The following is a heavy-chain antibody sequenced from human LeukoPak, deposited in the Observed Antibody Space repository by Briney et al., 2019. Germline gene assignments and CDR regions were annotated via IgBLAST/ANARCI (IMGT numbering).Heavy chain of an antibody. V-gene: IGHV3-64*01. CDR1: GFTFSSYA. J-gene: IGHJ5*02. CDR2: ISSNGGST. Sequence: GGSLRLSCAASGFTFSSYAMHWVRQAPGKGLEYVSAISSNGGSTYYANSVKGRFTISRDNSKNTLYLQMGSLRAEDMAVYYCAREVGNTGGFDPWGQGTLVTVSS. CDR3: AREVGNTGGFDP. D-gene: IGHD4-23*01.